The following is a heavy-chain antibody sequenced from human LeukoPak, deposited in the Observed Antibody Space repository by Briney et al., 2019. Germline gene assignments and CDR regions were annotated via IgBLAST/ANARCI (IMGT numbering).Heavy chain of an antibody. CDR3: ARDRYGSGSYLGAFDI. V-gene: IGHV3-23*01. Sequence: GGSLRLSCAASGFTFSSYSMNWVRQAPGKGLEWVSAISGSGGSTYYADSVKGRFTISRDNSKNTLYLQMNSLRAEDTAVYYCARDRYGSGSYLGAFDIWGQGTMVTVSS. J-gene: IGHJ3*02. CDR1: GFTFSSYS. D-gene: IGHD3-10*01. CDR2: ISGSGGST.